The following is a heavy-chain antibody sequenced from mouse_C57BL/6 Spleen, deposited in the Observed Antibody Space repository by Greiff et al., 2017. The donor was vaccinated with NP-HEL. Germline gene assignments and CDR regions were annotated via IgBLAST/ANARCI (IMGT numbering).Heavy chain of an antibody. D-gene: IGHD1-1*01. Sequence: VQLQQSGAELVRPGASVTLSCKASGYTFTDYEMHWVKQTPVHGLEWIGAIDPETGGTAYNQKFKGKAILTADKSSSTAYMELRSLTSEDSAVYYCTSAYGSRYYYAMDYWGQGTSVTVSS. CDR3: TSAYGSRYYYAMDY. CDR2: IDPETGGT. CDR1: GYTFTDYE. J-gene: IGHJ4*01. V-gene: IGHV1-15*01.